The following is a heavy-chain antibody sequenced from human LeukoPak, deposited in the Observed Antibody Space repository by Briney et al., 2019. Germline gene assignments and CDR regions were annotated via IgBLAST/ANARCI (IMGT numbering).Heavy chain of an antibody. Sequence: SETLSLTCAVYGGSFSGYYWSWIRQPPGKGLEWIGEINHSGGTNYNPSLKSRVTISVDTSKNQFSLKLSSVTAADTAVYYCAAYSSSSHFDYWGQGTLVTVSS. J-gene: IGHJ4*02. CDR3: AAYSSSSHFDY. D-gene: IGHD6-6*01. V-gene: IGHV4-34*01. CDR1: GGSFSGYY. CDR2: INHSGGT.